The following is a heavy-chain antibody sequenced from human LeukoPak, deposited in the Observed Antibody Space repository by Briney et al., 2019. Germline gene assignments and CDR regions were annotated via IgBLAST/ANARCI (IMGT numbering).Heavy chain of an antibody. CDR1: GVSISDGRYY. Sequence: PSETLSLTCSVSGVSISDGRYYWTWLRQHPGKGLGWIGYKYYSGSAKYNPSLKSRLTISVDPSKNQFSLQLRSVTAADTAMYYCATPYCSGISCLDVFNMWGQGTMVTVSS. CDR2: KYYSGSA. V-gene: IGHV4-31*03. J-gene: IGHJ3*02. D-gene: IGHD2-15*01. CDR3: ATPYCSGISCLDVFNM.